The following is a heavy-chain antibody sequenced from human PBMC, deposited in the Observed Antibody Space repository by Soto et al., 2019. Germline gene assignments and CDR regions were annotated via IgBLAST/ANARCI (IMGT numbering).Heavy chain of an antibody. CDR2: ISAYNGNT. Sequence: VASVKVSCKASGYTFTSYGISWVRQAPGQGLEWMGWISAYNGNTNYAQKLQGRVTMTTDTSTSTAYMELRSLRSDDTAVYYCARLMMHYYDSSGYYHFDYWGQGTLVTVSS. V-gene: IGHV1-18*01. CDR3: ARLMMHYYDSSGYYHFDY. J-gene: IGHJ4*02. D-gene: IGHD3-22*01. CDR1: GYTFTSYG.